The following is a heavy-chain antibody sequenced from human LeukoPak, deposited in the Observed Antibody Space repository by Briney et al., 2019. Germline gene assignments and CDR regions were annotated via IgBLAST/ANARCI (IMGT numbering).Heavy chain of an antibody. D-gene: IGHD5-24*01. CDR2: INHSGST. J-gene: IGHJ4*02. Sequence: PSETLSLTCAVYGGSFSGYYWSWIRQPPGKGLEWIGEINHSGSTNYNLSLKSRVTISVDTSKNQFSLKLSSVTPAYTAVYYCARVSTGLSIWLQLGVWGQGTLVTVSS. CDR3: ARVSTGLSIWLQLGV. V-gene: IGHV4-34*01. CDR1: GGSFSGYY.